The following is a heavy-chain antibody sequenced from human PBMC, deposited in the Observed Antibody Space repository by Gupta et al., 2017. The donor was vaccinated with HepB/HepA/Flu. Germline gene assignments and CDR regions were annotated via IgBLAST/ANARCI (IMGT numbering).Heavy chain of an antibody. CDR3: AKDPNGDYVGVFDN. CDR1: GITFSAYG. V-gene: IGHV3-23*01. D-gene: IGHD4-17*01. J-gene: IGHJ5*02. Sequence: EVQFLESGGDLVQPGGSLRLPCAASGITFSAYGMTWVRQAPGKGQEWVASIRGSGVDTYYADSVKGRFTISRDNSKNTLYLQMNSLRVDDTAVYYCAKDPNGDYVGVFDNWGQGTLVTVSS. CDR2: IRGSGVDT.